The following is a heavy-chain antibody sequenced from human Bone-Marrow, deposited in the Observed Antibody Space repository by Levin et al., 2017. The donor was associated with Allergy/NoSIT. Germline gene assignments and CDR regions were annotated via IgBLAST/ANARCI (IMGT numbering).Heavy chain of an antibody. J-gene: IGHJ6*03. V-gene: IGHV3-15*01. CDR2: IKSKTDGGTT. D-gene: IGHD2-2*01. Sequence: PGGSLRLSCAASGFTFSNAWMSWVRQAPGKGLEWVGRIKSKTDGGTTDYAAPVKGRFTISRDDSKNTLYLQMNSLKTEDTAVYYCTTVPAPYCSSTSCYGPMDVWGKGTTVTVSS. CDR3: TTVPAPYCSSTSCYGPMDV. CDR1: GFTFSNAW.